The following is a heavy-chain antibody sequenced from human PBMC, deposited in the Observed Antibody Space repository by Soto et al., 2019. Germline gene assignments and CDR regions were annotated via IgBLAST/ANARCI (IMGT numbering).Heavy chain of an antibody. Sequence: QVQLQESGPGLVQPSETLSLTCVGVSFGTYYWGWIRQPPGKGLEWLGYIFSSEHFKYNPSLKSRLTISVAPSKTLVSLRLTSVTAADTAVYYCAREGGGYRFDRWGQGTLVTVSS. J-gene: IGHJ4*02. D-gene: IGHD3-16*02. V-gene: IGHV4-59*01. CDR3: AREGGGYRFDR. CDR1: VSFGTYY. CDR2: IFSSEHF.